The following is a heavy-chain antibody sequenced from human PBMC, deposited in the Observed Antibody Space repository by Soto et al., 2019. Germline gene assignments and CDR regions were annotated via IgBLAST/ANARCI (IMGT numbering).Heavy chain of an antibody. CDR1: GDRLTGCA. CDR3: ATPAVLWFGESRPPHFAFDY. J-gene: IGHJ4*02. CDR2: FDPEDGET. V-gene: IGHV1-24*01. Sequence: ASVTVCSKVSGDRLTGCARHWVQQTPGKGLEWMGGFDPEDGETIYAQKFQGRVTMTEDTSTDTAYMELSSLRSEDTAVYYCATPAVLWFGESRPPHFAFDYWGQGTLVTVSS. D-gene: IGHD3-10*01.